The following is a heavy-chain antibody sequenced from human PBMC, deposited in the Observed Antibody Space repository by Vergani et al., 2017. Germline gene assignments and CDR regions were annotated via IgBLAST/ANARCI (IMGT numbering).Heavy chain of an antibody. CDR2: MYHSVST. CDR3: GKVADIYGLRSRLLDL. D-gene: IGHD3-10*01. V-gene: IGHV4-59*01. Sequence: QVRLQESGPGLVKPSETLSLTCSVSGGSMSGYYWSWIRQPPGKELEWIGYMYHSVSTNYNPSLGPQVTISGDTSKSQFSLKLNSVTAADTAVYYCGKVADIYGLRSRLLDLWGQGILVTVSS. J-gene: IGHJ5*02. CDR1: GGSMSGYY.